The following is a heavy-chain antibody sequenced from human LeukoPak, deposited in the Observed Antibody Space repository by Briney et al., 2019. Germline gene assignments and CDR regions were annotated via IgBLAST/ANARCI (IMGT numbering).Heavy chain of an antibody. CDR2: ISSSSSTI. D-gene: IGHD3-10*01. V-gene: IGHV3-48*01. Sequence: PGGSLRLSCAASGFTFSSYSMNWVRQAPGKGLEWVSYISSSSSTIYYADSVKGRFTISRDNAKNSLYLQMNSLRAEDTAVYYCARGGSGSYGAFDYWGQGTLVTVSS. CDR3: ARGGSGSYGAFDY. J-gene: IGHJ4*02. CDR1: GFTFSSYS.